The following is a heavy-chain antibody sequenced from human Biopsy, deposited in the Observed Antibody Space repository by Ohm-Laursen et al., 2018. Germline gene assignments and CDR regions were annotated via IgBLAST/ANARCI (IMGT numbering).Heavy chain of an antibody. CDR2: VTGSGRST. CDR3: AKGRSGGTGHGNWFDP. J-gene: IGHJ5*02. CDR1: GITVSGNY. D-gene: IGHD3-10*01. V-gene: IGHV3-23*01. Sequence: SLRLSCAASGITVSGNYMTWVRQGPEKGLEWVSVVTGSGRSTYYTDSVKGRFSISRDNSKNTLYLQMNSLRVEDTAVYYCAKGRSGGTGHGNWFDPWGQGTLVIVSS.